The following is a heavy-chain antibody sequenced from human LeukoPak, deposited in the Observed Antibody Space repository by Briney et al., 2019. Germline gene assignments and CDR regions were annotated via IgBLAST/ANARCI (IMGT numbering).Heavy chain of an antibody. CDR2: IYYSGST. D-gene: IGHD2-2*01. Sequence: SQTLSLTCTVSGGSISSGGYYWSWIRQHPGKGLEWIGYIYYSGSTYYNPSLKSRVTISVDTSKNQFSLKLSSVTAADTAVYYCARYRSPDIVVVPAAPLGGAFDIWGQGTMVTVSS. CDR1: GGSISSGGYY. V-gene: IGHV4-31*03. CDR3: ARYRSPDIVVVPAAPLGGAFDI. J-gene: IGHJ3*02.